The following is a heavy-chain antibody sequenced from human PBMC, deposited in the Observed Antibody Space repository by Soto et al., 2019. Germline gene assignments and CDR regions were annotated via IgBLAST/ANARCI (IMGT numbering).Heavy chain of an antibody. CDR1: GFSFNSYR. CDR2: VEEDGSDK. Sequence: LRLSCAASGFSFNSYRMSWVRQAPGKGLEWLACVEEDGSDKYYVDSVKGRFTISRDNAKSSVYLQMNSLRAEDTALYYCMTEYKGYWGQGTLVTVSS. V-gene: IGHV3-7*01. J-gene: IGHJ4*02. D-gene: IGHD1-20*01. CDR3: MTEYKGY.